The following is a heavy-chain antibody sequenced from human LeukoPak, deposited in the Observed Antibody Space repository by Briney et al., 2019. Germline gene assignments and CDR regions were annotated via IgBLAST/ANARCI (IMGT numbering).Heavy chain of an antibody. CDR1: AYFFRDYY. Sequence: ASVTVPCTASAYFFRDYYMHWVRQAPGQGLEWMGWINPSSGDANYAQKFQGRVTMTSDTSISTAYLELNRLRADDTAIYFCARDVHDYGGNSGFDYWGQGSLVIVSS. J-gene: IGHJ4*01. V-gene: IGHV1-2*02. CDR2: INPSSGDA. CDR3: ARDVHDYGGNSGFDY. D-gene: IGHD4-23*01.